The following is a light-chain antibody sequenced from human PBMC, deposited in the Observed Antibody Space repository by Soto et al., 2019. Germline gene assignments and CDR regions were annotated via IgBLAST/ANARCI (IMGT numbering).Light chain of an antibody. V-gene: IGKV2-30*01. CDR3: MQGTHWPYT. CDR1: QGLVDNDGYSY. Sequence: VVMTQSPLSMAVTLGEPASVSCRSSQGLVDNDGYSYLSWFHQRPGQSPRRLIYRISNRDSGVPDRFSGSVSGTDFTLKISRVEAEDVGVYYCMQGTHWPYTFGQGTHLEI. CDR2: RIS. J-gene: IGKJ2*01.